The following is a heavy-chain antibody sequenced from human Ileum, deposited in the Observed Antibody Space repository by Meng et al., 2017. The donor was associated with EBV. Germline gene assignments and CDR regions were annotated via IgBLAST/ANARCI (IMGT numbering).Heavy chain of an antibody. CDR1: GDSISSNNW. Sequence: QLQLQESGPGLVKLSGTLSLPCAVSGDSISSNNWWSWVRQPPGKGLEWIGEIYHSGSTNYNPSFKSRVTMSVDKSKNQISLNLSSVTAADTAVYYCASGRDYAWHSWGRGTLVTVSS. J-gene: IGHJ4*02. CDR2: IYHSGST. CDR3: ASGRDYAWHS. D-gene: IGHD4-17*01. V-gene: IGHV4-4*02.